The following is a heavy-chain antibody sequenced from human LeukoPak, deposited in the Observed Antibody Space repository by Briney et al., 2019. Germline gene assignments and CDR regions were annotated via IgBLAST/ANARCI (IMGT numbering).Heavy chain of an antibody. CDR2: IKQDGSDK. J-gene: IGHJ6*03. D-gene: IGHD2-8*01. Sequence: GGSLRLSCAASGFAFSSYWMSWVRQAPGKGLEWVANIKQDGSDKYYVDSLKGRFTVSRDNAKNSLYLQINSLTAGDTAVYYCARVGNASFYYYYMDVWSKGTTVIVSS. CDR3: ARVGNASFYYYYMDV. CDR1: GFAFSSYW. V-gene: IGHV3-7*01.